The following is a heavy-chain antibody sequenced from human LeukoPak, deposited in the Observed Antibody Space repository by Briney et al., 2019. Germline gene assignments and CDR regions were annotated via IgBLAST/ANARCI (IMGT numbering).Heavy chain of an antibody. CDR2: IISSGGVT. D-gene: IGHD5-18*01. Sequence: GGSLRLSCAASGFAFSSYAMSWVRQAPGKGLEWVSSIISSGGVTYYADSVKGRFTISRDNSKNTVYLQMDSLRAEDSAVYYCAKNGGYSYGLYYFDYWGQGTLVTVSS. J-gene: IGHJ4*02. CDR3: AKNGGYSYGLYYFDY. V-gene: IGHV3-23*01. CDR1: GFAFSSYA.